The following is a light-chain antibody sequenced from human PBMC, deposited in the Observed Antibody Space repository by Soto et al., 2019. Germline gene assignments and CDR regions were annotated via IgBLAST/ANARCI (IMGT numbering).Light chain of an antibody. V-gene: IGKV1-5*01. CDR2: DAS. Sequence: DIQMTHSPSALSASVGDRVTITCRASQSISSWLAWYQQKPGKAPKLLIYDASSLESGVPSRFSGSGSGTEFTLTISSLQPDDFATYYCQQYNSYPATFGQGTKVDIK. CDR1: QSISSW. J-gene: IGKJ1*01. CDR3: QQYNSYPAT.